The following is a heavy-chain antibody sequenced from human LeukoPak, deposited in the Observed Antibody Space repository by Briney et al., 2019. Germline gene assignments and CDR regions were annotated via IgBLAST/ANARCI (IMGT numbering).Heavy chain of an antibody. D-gene: IGHD3-10*01. J-gene: IGHJ4*02. CDR1: GYSISSGYY. CDR3: ARDLGSMVRGVQYYFDY. CDR2: IYHSGST. V-gene: IGHV4-38-2*02. Sequence: SETLSLTCTVSGYSISSGYYWGWIRQPPGKGLEWIGSIYHSGSTYYNPSLKSRVTISVDTSKNQFSLKLSSVTAADTAVYYCARDLGSMVRGVQYYFDYWGQGTLVTVSS.